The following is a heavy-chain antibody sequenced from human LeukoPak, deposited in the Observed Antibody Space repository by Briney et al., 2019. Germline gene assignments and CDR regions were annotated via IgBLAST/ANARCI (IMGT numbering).Heavy chain of an antibody. CDR2: IKGDGRNT. V-gene: IGHV3-74*01. Sequence: GGSLRLSCAASGLTFSSYWMHWVRQAPGKGLVWVSRIKGDGRNTYCADSVKGRFTISRDNAKNTLYLEMNSLRVEDTAVYYCVRSDWFDPWGQGTLVTVSS. CDR1: GLTFSSYW. CDR3: VRSDWFDP. J-gene: IGHJ5*02.